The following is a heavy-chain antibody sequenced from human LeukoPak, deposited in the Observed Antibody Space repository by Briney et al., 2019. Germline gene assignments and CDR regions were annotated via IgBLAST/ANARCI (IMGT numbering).Heavy chain of an antibody. CDR3: AREGLDYDILTGFLPGRHLDY. D-gene: IGHD3-9*01. CDR1: GFTFSSYS. CDR2: ISSSSSYI. J-gene: IGHJ4*02. Sequence: PGGSLRLSCAASGFTFSSYSMNWVRQAPGKGLEWVSSISSSSSYIYYADSVKGRFTISRDNAKNSLYLQMNSLRAEDTAVYYCAREGLDYDILTGFLPGRHLDYWGQGTLVTVSS. V-gene: IGHV3-21*01.